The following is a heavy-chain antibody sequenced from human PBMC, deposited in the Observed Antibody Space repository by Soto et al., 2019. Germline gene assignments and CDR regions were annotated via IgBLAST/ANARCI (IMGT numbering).Heavy chain of an antibody. Sequence: PGGSLRHSCAPSGFTFTNYAINWVRQAPGKGLEWVSSVTSGTGGSTYYADSVKGRFTISRDNSKNTVYLQMNSLRAEDTAIYNCAKDPDDGTYTKFDHWGQGT. V-gene: IGHV3-23*01. CDR1: GFTFTNYA. CDR2: VTSGTGGST. D-gene: IGHD1-26*01. J-gene: IGHJ4*02. CDR3: AKDPDDGTYTKFDH.